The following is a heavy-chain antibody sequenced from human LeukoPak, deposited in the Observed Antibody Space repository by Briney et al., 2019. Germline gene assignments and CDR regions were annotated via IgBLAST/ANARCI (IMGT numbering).Heavy chain of an antibody. J-gene: IGHJ4*02. D-gene: IGHD5-12*01. CDR2: ISYDGSNK. Sequence: GGSLRLSCAASGFTFSSYAMHWVRQAPGKGLEWVAVISYDGSNKYYADSVKGRFTISRDNSKNTLYLQMNSLRAEDTAVYYCARALIVATIAGFCDYWGQGTMVTVSS. CDR3: ARALIVATIAGFCDY. CDR1: GFTFSSYA. V-gene: IGHV3-30*04.